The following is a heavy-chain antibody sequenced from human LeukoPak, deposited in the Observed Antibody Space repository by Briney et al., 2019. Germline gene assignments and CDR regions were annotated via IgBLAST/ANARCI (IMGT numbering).Heavy chain of an antibody. V-gene: IGHV1-46*01. CDR1: GYTFTSYY. CDR2: INPSGGST. J-gene: IGHJ4*02. Sequence: ASVKVSCKASGYTFTSYYMHWVRQAPGQGLEWMGIINPSGGSTSYAQKFLGRVTMTRDTSTSTVYMELSSLRSEDTAVYYCARDSREVDLGSVLLYYFDYWGQGTLVTVSS. D-gene: IGHD2/OR15-2a*01. CDR3: ARDSREVDLGSVLLYYFDY.